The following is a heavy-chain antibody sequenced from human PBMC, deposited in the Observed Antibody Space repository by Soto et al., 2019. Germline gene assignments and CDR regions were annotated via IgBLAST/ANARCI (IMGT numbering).Heavy chain of an antibody. J-gene: IGHJ5*01. Sequence: PSETLSLTCLVSGDSIKTSAYYWGWIRQPPGKGLEWIESIDYSGKTYYNPSLKSRVAISIDTSKNLFSLTLNSVISADTRIYHGVRHPLRGFGVPSWVHGALATASS. CDR1: GDSIKTSAYY. CDR3: VRHPLRGFGVPS. CDR2: IDYSGKT. D-gene: IGHD2-8*01. V-gene: IGHV4-39*01.